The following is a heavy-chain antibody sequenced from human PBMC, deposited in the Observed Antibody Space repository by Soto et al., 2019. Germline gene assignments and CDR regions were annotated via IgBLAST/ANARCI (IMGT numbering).Heavy chain of an antibody. J-gene: IGHJ5*02. V-gene: IGHV3-11*01. D-gene: IGHD6-13*01. CDR2: ISSSGSTI. CDR1: GFTFSDYY. CDR3: ARGSGIADINWFDP. Sequence: NPGGSLRLSCAASGFTFSDYYMSWIRQAPGKGLEWVSYISSSGSTIYYADSVKGRFTISRDNAKNSLYLQMNSLRAEDTAVYYCARGSGIADINWFDPWGQGTLVTVSS.